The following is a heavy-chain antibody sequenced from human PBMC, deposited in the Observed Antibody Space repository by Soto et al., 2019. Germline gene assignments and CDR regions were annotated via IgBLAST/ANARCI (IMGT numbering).Heavy chain of an antibody. CDR3: AKDAPGSGWLSDY. D-gene: IGHD3-22*01. CDR1: GFTFSVYA. J-gene: IGHJ4*02. V-gene: IGHV3-23*01. CDR2: IGGSGGGT. Sequence: PGGSLRLSCAASGFTFSVYAMSWARQSPGKGLEWVSTIGGSGGGTSYADFVRGHFTISRDNSRNTLYLKMNNVRAEDTAVYYCAKDAPGSGWLSDYWGQGTLVTVSS.